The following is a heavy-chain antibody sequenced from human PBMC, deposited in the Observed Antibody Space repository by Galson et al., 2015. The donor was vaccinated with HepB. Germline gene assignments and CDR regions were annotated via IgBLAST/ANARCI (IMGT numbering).Heavy chain of an antibody. CDR2: ISGSGGNT. D-gene: IGHD7-27*01. J-gene: IGHJ4*02. CDR1: RFTFSSYA. CDR3: ARGSRSLGNWGSGDNFDY. Sequence: SLRLSCAVSRFTFSSYAMSWVRQAPGKGLEWVSGISGSGGNTYYADSVKGRFTISRDNSNNTLYLQVNSLRADDTAVYFCARGSRSLGNWGSGDNFDYWGQGTLVTVSS. V-gene: IGHV3-23*01.